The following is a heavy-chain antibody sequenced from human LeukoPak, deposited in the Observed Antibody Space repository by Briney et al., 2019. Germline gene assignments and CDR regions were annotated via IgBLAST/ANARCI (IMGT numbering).Heavy chain of an antibody. CDR3: AKGGTAMVFDY. D-gene: IGHD5-18*01. Sequence: GGSLRLSCAASGFTFSSYGMHWVRQAPGKGLEWVAVISYAGSNKYYADSVKGRFTISRDNSKNTLYLQMNRLRAEDTAVYYCAKGGTAMVFDYWGQGTLVTVSS. CDR2: ISYAGSNK. J-gene: IGHJ4*02. V-gene: IGHV3-30*18. CDR1: GFTFSSYG.